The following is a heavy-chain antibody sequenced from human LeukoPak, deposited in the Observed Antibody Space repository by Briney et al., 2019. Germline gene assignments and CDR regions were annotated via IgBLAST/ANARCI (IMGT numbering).Heavy chain of an antibody. V-gene: IGHV1-8*01. Sequence: ASVKVSCKASGYTFTSYDINWVRQATGQGLEWMGWMNPNSGNTGYAQKFQDRVTMTRNTSISTAYLEQSSLGSEDTAMYYCASALKRGSAGTLIDHWGQGTLVTVSS. CDR3: ASALKRGSAGTLIDH. D-gene: IGHD6-13*01. CDR2: MNPNSGNT. J-gene: IGHJ4*02. CDR1: GYTFTSYD.